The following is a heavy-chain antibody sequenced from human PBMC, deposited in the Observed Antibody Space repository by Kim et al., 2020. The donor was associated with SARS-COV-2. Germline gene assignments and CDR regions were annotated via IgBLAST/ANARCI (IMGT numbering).Heavy chain of an antibody. V-gene: IGHV4-59*01. CDR1: GGSISSYY. CDR3: ARAPRSTMVRGVITWIDAFDI. D-gene: IGHD3-10*01. Sequence: SETLSLTCTVSGGSISSYYWSWIRQPPGKGLEWIGYIYYSGSTNYNPSLKSRVTISVDTSKNQFSLKLRSVTAADTAVYYCARAPRSTMVRGVITWIDAFDIWDQGTMVTVSS. CDR2: IYYSGST. J-gene: IGHJ3*02.